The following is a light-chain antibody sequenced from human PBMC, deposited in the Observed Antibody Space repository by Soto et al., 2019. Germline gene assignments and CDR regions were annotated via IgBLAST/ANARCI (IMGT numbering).Light chain of an antibody. J-gene: IGKJ5*01. CDR1: QGIGNG. V-gene: IGKV1-17*01. Sequence: DIQMTQSPSSLAASVGDRVTITCRASQGIGNGLSWFQQKPGKAPKRLIYAASTLQSGVRSRFSGSGSGTEFTLTISRLQPEDFATYYCLRHNDYPITFGQGTRLEIK. CDR2: AAS. CDR3: LRHNDYPIT.